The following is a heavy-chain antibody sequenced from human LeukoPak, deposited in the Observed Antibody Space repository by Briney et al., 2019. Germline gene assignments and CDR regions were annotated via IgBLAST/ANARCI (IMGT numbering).Heavy chain of an antibody. CDR2: IYYSGNT. V-gene: IGHV4-59*01. Sequence: SETLSLTCTVSGGSISNYYWSWIRQPPGKGLEWIGYIYYSGNTNYNPSLKSRVTISVDTSKNQFSLKLSSVTAADTAVYYCARAGRDGYNLEYFQHWGQGTLVTVSS. J-gene: IGHJ1*01. D-gene: IGHD5-24*01. CDR3: ARAGRDGYNLEYFQH. CDR1: GGSISNYY.